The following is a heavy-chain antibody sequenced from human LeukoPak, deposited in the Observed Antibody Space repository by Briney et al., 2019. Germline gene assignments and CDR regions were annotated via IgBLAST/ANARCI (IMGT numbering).Heavy chain of an antibody. D-gene: IGHD6-19*01. CDR2: ISSSSSYI. V-gene: IGHV3-21*01. Sequence: GGSLSLSCAASGFTFSSYSMNWVRQAPGKGLEWVSSISSSSSYIYYADSVKGRFTISRDNAKNSLYLQMNSLRAEDTAVYYCARAIAVAHLDYWGQGTLVTVSS. CDR3: ARAIAVAHLDY. J-gene: IGHJ4*02. CDR1: GFTFSSYS.